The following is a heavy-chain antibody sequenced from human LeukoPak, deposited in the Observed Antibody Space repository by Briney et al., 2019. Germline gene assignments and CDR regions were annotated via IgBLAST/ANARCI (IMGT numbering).Heavy chain of an antibody. V-gene: IGHV4-4*07. D-gene: IGHD2-2*01. Sequence: PSETLCLTCTVSGGSISSYYWSWIRRPAGKELERIGRIYTSGSTNYNPSLKSRVTMSVDTSKNQFSLKLSSVTAADTAVYYCAREGEEGVVVPAAIDYWGQRTLVTVS. CDR1: GGSISSYY. CDR2: IYTSGST. J-gene: IGHJ4*02. CDR3: AREGEEGVVVPAAIDY.